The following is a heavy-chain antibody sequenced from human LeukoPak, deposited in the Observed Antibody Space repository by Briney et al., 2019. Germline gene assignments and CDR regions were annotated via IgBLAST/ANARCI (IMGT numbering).Heavy chain of an antibody. V-gene: IGHV3-30*18. Sequence: PGGSLRLSCAASGFTFSSYGMHWVRQAPGKGLEWVAVISYDGSNKYYADSVKGRFTISRDNSKNTLYLQMNSLRAEDTAVYYCAKQADSSLVSFYDYWGQGTLVTVSS. CDR3: AKQADSSLVSFYDY. CDR2: ISYDGSNK. J-gene: IGHJ4*02. D-gene: IGHD2/OR15-2a*01. CDR1: GFTFSSYG.